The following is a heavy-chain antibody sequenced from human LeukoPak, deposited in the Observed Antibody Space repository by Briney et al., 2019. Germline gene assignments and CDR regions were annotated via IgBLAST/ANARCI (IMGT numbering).Heavy chain of an antibody. V-gene: IGHV3-30*18. D-gene: IGHD3-9*01. J-gene: IGHJ4*02. CDR3: AKDSRSLRYFDWSDY. CDR1: GFTFNSYG. CDR2: ISYDGSNK. Sequence: GRSLRLSCAASGFTFNSYGMHWVRQAPGKGLEWVAVISYDGSNKYYADSVKGRFTISRDNSKNTLYLQMNSLRAEDTAVYYCAKDSRSLRYFDWSDYWGQGTLVTVSS.